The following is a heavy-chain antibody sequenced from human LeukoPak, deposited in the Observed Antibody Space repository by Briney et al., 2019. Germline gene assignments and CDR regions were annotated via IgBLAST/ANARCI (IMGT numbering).Heavy chain of an antibody. CDR2: INPNSGGT. CDR3: ARAPHYYDSSGYLFDH. V-gene: IGHV1-2*02. Sequence: ASVKVSCKASGYTFTGYYMYWVRQAPGQGLEWMGWINPNSGGTNYAQKFQGRVTMTRDTSISTAYMELSRLRSDDTAVYYCARAPHYYDSSGYLFDHWGQGTLVTVSS. J-gene: IGHJ4*02. D-gene: IGHD3-22*01. CDR1: GYTFTGYY.